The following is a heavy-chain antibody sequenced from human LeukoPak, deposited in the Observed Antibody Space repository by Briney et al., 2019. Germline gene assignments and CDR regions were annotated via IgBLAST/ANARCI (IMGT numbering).Heavy chain of an antibody. J-gene: IGHJ4*02. Sequence: GESLRLSCAASGFTFSSYAVSWVRQAPGKGLEWVSAISGRGGSTYYADSVKGRFTISRDNSKNTLYLQMNSLRAEDTAVYYCARDRHQRGYSYGYGSWGQGTLVTVSS. CDR2: ISGRGGST. D-gene: IGHD5-18*01. V-gene: IGHV3-23*01. CDR3: ARDRHQRGYSYGYGS. CDR1: GFTFSSYA.